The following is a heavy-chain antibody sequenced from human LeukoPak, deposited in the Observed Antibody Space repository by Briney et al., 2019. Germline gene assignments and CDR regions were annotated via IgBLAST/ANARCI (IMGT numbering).Heavy chain of an antibody. CDR3: ARDPGKAAAASTWGAFDI. J-gene: IGHJ3*02. Sequence: ASVKVSCKASGYTFTSYYMHWVRQAPGQGLEWMGIINPSGGSTSYAQKFQGRVTMTRDTSTSTVYMGLSSLRSEDTAVYYCARDPGKAAAASTWGAFDIWGQGTMVTVSS. V-gene: IGHV1-46*01. D-gene: IGHD6-13*01. CDR1: GYTFTSYY. CDR2: INPSGGST.